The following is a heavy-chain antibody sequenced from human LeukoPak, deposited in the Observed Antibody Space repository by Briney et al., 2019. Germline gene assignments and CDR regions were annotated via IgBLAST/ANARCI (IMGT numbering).Heavy chain of an antibody. D-gene: IGHD3-22*01. J-gene: IGHJ3*01. CDR2: IWTDKEDK. Sequence: GGSLRLSCAASGFTFRNFAVHWVRQAPGKGLEWVADIWTDKEDKYYADSVKGRFTISRDNSKNTLYLQMTSLRADDTAVYFCARGPYYHPSDAFDLWGRGTMVTVS. V-gene: IGHV3-33*01. CDR1: GFTFRNFA. CDR3: ARGPYYHPSDAFDL.